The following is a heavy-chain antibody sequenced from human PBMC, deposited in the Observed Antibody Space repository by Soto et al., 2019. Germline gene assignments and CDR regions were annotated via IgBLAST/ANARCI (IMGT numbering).Heavy chain of an antibody. CDR2: ISGNGEII. J-gene: IGHJ3*02. CDR1: GFTFSDYY. Sequence: PGGSLRLSCAASGFTFSDYYMSWIRQAPGKGLEWVSYISGNGEIIQYADSVEGRFSISKDNAENTLYLQMNNLRADDTAVYYCVRVLKSIGWDNDVFDIWGQGTMVTVSS. CDR3: VRVLKSIGWDNDVFDI. V-gene: IGHV3-11*04. D-gene: IGHD6-19*01.